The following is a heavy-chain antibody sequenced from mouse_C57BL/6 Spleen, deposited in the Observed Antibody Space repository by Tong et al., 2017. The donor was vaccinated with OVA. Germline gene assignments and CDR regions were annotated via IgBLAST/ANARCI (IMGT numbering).Heavy chain of an antibody. J-gene: IGHJ2*01. CDR3: ARPPKLGNYFDY. CDR1: EYEFPSHD. V-gene: IGHV5-2*01. CDR2: INSDGGST. Sequence: EVQLQESGGGLVQPGESLKLSCESNEYEFPSHDMSWVRKTPEKRLELVAAINSDGGSTYYPDTMERRFIISRDNTKKTLYLQMSSLKSEDTAMYYCARPPKLGNYFDYWGQGTTLTVSS. D-gene: IGHD1-3*01.